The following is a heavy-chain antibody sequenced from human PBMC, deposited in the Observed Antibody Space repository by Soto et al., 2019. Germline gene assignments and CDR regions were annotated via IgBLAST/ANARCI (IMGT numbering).Heavy chain of an antibody. Sequence: QVQLMQSGAEVKQPGASVKVSCKASGYTFTNYYMHWVRQVPGQGLEWMGIINPSGGGPAHAQNFRGRLTTTSDTSTTTIYMELNSLISEDTAVYFCARSDMGGDGELDVWGQGTMVTVSS. J-gene: IGHJ3*01. CDR3: ARSDMGGDGELDV. D-gene: IGHD3-16*01. CDR1: GYTFTNYY. CDR2: INPSGGGP. V-gene: IGHV1-46*03.